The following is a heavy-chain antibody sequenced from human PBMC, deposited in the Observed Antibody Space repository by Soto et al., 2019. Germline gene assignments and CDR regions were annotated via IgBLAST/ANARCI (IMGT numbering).Heavy chain of an antibody. CDR1: GFTFSNYA. D-gene: IGHD6-19*01. CDR2: ISYDGSNK. CDR3: ARDRHRIAVAGTFY. V-gene: IGHV3-30-3*01. J-gene: IGHJ4*01. Sequence: QVQLVESGGGVVQPGRSLRLSCAVSGFTFSNYAMHWVHQAPGKGLEWVAVISYDGSNKYYADSVKGRFTISRDNSKNTLYLQMNSLRGEDTAVYYCARDRHRIAVAGTFYWGHGTLVTVSS.